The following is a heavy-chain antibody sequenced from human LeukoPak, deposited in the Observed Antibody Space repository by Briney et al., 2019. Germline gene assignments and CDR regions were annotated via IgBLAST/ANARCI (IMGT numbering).Heavy chain of an antibody. D-gene: IGHD6-13*01. Sequence: SETLSLTCAVYGGSFSGYYWSWIRQPPGKGLEWIGEINHSGSTNYNPSLKSRVTISVDTSKNQFSLKLSSVTAADTAVYYCARISSSRIGGGYFQHWGQGTLVTVSS. J-gene: IGHJ1*01. CDR3: ARISSSRIGGGYFQH. V-gene: IGHV4-34*01. CDR2: INHSGST. CDR1: GGSFSGYY.